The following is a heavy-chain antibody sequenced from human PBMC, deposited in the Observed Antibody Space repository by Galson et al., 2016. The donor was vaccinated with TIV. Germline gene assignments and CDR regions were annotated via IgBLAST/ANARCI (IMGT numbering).Heavy chain of an antibody. CDR2: IDRDGDK. CDR3: VRTPYGDSFGWYFDL. D-gene: IGHD4-17*01. CDR1: GFSLNSDGMC. V-gene: IGHV2-70*11. Sequence: PALVKPTQTLTLTCTFSGFSLNSDGMCVSWIRQPPGKALEWLARIDRDGDKYYSTFLQTRLTLSKDTSKNQVVLTMPNMDPLDTATYYCVRTPYGDSFGWYFDLWGRGALVTVSS. J-gene: IGHJ2*01.